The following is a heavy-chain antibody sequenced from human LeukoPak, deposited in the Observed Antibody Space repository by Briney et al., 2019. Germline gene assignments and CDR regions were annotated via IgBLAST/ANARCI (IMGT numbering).Heavy chain of an antibody. V-gene: IGHV1-69*05. Sequence: GSSVKVSCKASGGTFSSYAISWVRQAPGQGLEWMGGIIPIFGTANYAQKLQGRVTMTTDTSTSTAYMELRSLRSDDTAVYYCARGIRDIVVVPAAQEAWFDPWGQGTLVTVSS. D-gene: IGHD2-2*01. CDR3: ARGIRDIVVVPAAQEAWFDP. CDR2: IIPIFGTA. CDR1: GGTFSSYA. J-gene: IGHJ5*02.